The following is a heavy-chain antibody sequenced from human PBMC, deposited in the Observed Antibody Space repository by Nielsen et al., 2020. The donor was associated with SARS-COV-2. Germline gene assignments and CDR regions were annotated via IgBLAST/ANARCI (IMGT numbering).Heavy chain of an antibody. CDR1: GGSFSGYY. J-gene: IGHJ6*03. Sequence: SETLSLTCAVYGGSFSGYYWSWIRQPPGKGLEWIGEINHSGSTNYNPSLKSRVTISVDTSKNQFSLKLSSVTAADTAVYYCARGLKQLVGYYYYYMDVWGKGTTVTVSS. CDR3: ARGLKQLVGYYYYYMDV. D-gene: IGHD6-6*01. V-gene: IGHV4-34*01. CDR2: INHSGST.